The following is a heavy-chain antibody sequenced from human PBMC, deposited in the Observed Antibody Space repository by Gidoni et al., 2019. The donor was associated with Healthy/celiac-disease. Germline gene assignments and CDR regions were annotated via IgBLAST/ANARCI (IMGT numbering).Heavy chain of an antibody. CDR1: GYSFTSYW. CDR2: IYPGDSDT. J-gene: IGHJ3*02. CDR3: ASALGYCSSTSCPNAFDI. V-gene: IGHV5-51*03. D-gene: IGHD2-2*01. Sequence: EVQLVQSGAEVKKPGESLKISCKGSGYSFTSYWIGWVRQMPGKGLEWMGIIYPGDSDTRYSPSFQGQVTISADKSISTAYLQWSSLKASDTAMYYCASALGYCSSTSCPNAFDIWGQGTMVTVSS.